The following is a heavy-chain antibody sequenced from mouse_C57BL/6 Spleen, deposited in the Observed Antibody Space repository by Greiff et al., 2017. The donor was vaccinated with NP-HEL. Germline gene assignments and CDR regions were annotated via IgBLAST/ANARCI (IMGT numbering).Heavy chain of an antibody. Sequence: EVQLQQSGPELVKPGASVKISCKASGYTFTDYYMNWVKQSHGKSLEWIGDINPNNGGTSYNQKFKGKATLTVDKSSSTAYMELRSLTSEDSAVYYCARLASYYYGSSYGYFDVWGTGTTVTVSS. J-gene: IGHJ1*03. CDR2: INPNNGGT. CDR3: ARLASYYYGSSYGYFDV. D-gene: IGHD1-1*01. CDR1: GYTFTDYY. V-gene: IGHV1-26*01.